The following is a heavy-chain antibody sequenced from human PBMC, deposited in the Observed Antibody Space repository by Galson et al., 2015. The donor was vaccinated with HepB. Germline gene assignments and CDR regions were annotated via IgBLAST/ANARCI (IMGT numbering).Heavy chain of an antibody. V-gene: IGHV3-23*01. CDR2: ITGSGGST. J-gene: IGHJ5*01. CDR3: AKGLEMPTLRSSFGDS. D-gene: IGHD5-24*01. CDR1: GFTFSNYA. Sequence: SLRLSCAASGFTFSNYAMDWVRQAPGGGLEWVSVITGSGGSTYYADSVKGRFTISRDNSKNTLYLQMNSLRAADTAVYYCAKGLEMPTLRSSFGDSWGQGTLVTVSS.